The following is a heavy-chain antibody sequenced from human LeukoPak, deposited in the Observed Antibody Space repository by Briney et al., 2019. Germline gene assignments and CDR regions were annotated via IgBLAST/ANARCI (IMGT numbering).Heavy chain of an antibody. CDR1: GFIFSSYA. D-gene: IGHD2-2*02. J-gene: IGHJ5*02. V-gene: IGHV3-23*01. Sequence: GGSLRLSRAASGFIFSSYAMSWVRQAPGKGLEWVSAISGSGGSTYYADSVKGRFTISRDNSKNTLYLQMNSLRAEDTAVYYCAKDRVWQLLYDWFDPWGQGTLVTVSS. CDR3: AKDRVWQLLYDWFDP. CDR2: ISGSGGST.